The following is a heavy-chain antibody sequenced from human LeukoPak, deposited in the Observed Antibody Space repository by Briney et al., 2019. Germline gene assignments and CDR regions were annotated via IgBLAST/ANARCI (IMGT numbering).Heavy chain of an antibody. V-gene: IGHV4-31*03. J-gene: IGHJ6*02. D-gene: IGHD2-2*02. Sequence: SQTLSLTCTVSGGSISSGGYYWSWIRQHSGKGLEWIGYIYYSGSTYYNPSLKSRVTISVDTSKNQFSLKLSSVTAADTAVYYCASGYCSSTSCYTAVWGQGTTVTVSS. CDR2: IYYSGST. CDR3: ASGYCSSTSCYTAV. CDR1: GGSISSGGYY.